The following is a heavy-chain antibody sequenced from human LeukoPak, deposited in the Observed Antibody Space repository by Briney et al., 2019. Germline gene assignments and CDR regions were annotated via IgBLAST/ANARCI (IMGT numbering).Heavy chain of an antibody. Sequence: GGSLRLSCAASGFTFSSHSMNWVRQAPGKGLEWVSTISGSGGSTYYADSVKGRFTISRDNSKNTLYLQLNSLTAEDTAAYYCARGDRDPFDYWGQGTLVTVSS. D-gene: IGHD2-21*02. CDR2: ISGSGGST. CDR3: ARGDRDPFDY. J-gene: IGHJ4*02. V-gene: IGHV3-23*01. CDR1: GFTFSSHS.